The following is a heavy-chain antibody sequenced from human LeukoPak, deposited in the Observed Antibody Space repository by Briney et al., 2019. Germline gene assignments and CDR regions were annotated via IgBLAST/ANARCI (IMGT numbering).Heavy chain of an antibody. J-gene: IGHJ4*02. V-gene: IGHV3-23*01. D-gene: IGHD5-24*01. CDR1: GFTFSSYA. Sequence: PGGSLRLSCAASGFTFSSYAMTWVPQSPGKALEWFSGISGSGASTYYADSVKGRFTISRDNSKNTLYLQMNSLRAGDTAVFYCATRYVGEMATIRSDYWGEGTLVSVSS. CDR2: ISGSGAST. CDR3: ATRYVGEMATIRSDY.